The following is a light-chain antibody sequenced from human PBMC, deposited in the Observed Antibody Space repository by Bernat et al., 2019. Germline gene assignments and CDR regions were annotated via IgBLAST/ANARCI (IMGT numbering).Light chain of an antibody. CDR3: QLYGNSPPAYT. V-gene: IGKV3-20*01. CDR2: GTS. J-gene: IGKJ2*01. Sequence: EIVLTQSPGTLSLSPGETATLSCRASQSVSSSYLAWYQQKRGQAPRLLMYGTSSRATGIPDRFSGSVSGTDFTLTISRLEPEDFAVYYCQLYGNSPPAYTFGQVTKLEIQ. CDR1: QSVSSSY.